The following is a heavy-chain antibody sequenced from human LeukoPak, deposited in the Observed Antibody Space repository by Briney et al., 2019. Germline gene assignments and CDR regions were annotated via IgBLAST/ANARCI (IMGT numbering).Heavy chain of an antibody. CDR3: ARGLRVQGVAEYFQH. CDR1: DDSISSSYYY. D-gene: IGHD3-10*01. V-gene: IGHV4-39*07. Sequence: PSETLSLTCTVSDDSISSSYYYWVWFRQPPGKGLEWIGTIYIDGRTYSNPSLRSRVTMSLDTSKNQFSLKLSSVTAADTAVYYCARGLRVQGVAEYFQHWGQGTLVTVSS. CDR2: IYIDGRT. J-gene: IGHJ1*01.